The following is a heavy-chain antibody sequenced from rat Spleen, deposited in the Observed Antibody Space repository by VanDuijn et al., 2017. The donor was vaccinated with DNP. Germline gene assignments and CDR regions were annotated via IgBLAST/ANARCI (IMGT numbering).Heavy chain of an antibody. CDR3: ARHGGYSDGFAY. CDR1: GFTFSDFN. V-gene: IGHV5-7*01. CDR2: ITYDGTNT. J-gene: IGHJ3*01. D-gene: IGHD1-11*01. Sequence: EVQLVESGGGLVQPGRSLKLSCAASGFTFSDFNMAWVRQAPKKGLEWVATITYDGTNTYYRDSVRGRFTISRDNAKSTLYLQMDSLRSEDTATYYCARHGGYSDGFAYWGQGTLVTVSS.